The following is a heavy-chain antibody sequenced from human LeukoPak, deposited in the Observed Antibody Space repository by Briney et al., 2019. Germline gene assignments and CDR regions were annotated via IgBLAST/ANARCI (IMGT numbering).Heavy chain of an antibody. Sequence: GGSLRLSCAASGFTLSSYGMHWVRQAPGKGLEWVAFIRYDGSNKYYADSVKGRFTISRDNSKNTLSLQMNSLRPEDTAIYYCAKDLTTVTSQGDYWGQGTVVTVSS. J-gene: IGHJ4*02. D-gene: IGHD4-17*01. CDR2: IRYDGSNK. V-gene: IGHV3-30*02. CDR1: GFTLSSYG. CDR3: AKDLTTVTSQGDY.